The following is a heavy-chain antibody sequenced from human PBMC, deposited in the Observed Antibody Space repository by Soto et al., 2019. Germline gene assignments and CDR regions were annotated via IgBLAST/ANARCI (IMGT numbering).Heavy chain of an antibody. Sequence: SETLSLTCAVSGGSFTSNNWWTWVRQPPGQGLEWIGEIYRTGSTNYNPSLKSRVTISLDKSENQFSLKVTSLTAADTAVYYCASRDPGTSVDYWGQGTMVTVSS. J-gene: IGHJ4*02. V-gene: IGHV4-4*02. D-gene: IGHD1-7*01. CDR3: ASRDPGTSVDY. CDR1: GGSFTSNNW. CDR2: IYRTGST.